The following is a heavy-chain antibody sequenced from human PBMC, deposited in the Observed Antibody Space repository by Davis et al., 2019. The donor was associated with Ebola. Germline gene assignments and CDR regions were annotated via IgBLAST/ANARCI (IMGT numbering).Heavy chain of an antibody. CDR3: ARGGGSSKRTMGY. V-gene: IGHV1-2*04. CDR1: GYTFTGYY. Sequence: ASVKVSCKASGYTFTGYYMHWVRQAPGQGLEWMGWINPNSGGTNYAQEFQGWVTMTRDTSISTAYMELSRLRSDDTAVYYCARGGGSSKRTMGYWGQGTLVTVSS. J-gene: IGHJ4*02. D-gene: IGHD1-26*01. CDR2: INPNSGGT.